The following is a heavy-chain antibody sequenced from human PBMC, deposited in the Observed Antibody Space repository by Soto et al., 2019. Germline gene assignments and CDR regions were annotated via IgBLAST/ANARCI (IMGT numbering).Heavy chain of an antibody. CDR1: GFTFRDYG. D-gene: IGHD3-10*01. Sequence: GGSLRLSCAASGFTFRDYGMHWVRQAPDKGLEWVTFISTYGGQKFYADSVKGRFTVSRDNFNKRMYLEMSSLTAADTAMYFCARSASGPQTFYTSTMDVWGRGTTVTVSS. V-gene: IGHV3-33*05. CDR3: ARSASGPQTFYTSTMDV. J-gene: IGHJ6*02. CDR2: ISTYGGQK.